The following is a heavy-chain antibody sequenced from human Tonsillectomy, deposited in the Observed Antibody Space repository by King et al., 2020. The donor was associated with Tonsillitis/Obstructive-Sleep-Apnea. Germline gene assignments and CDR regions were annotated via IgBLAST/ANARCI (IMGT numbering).Heavy chain of an antibody. CDR1: GGSFSGYY. D-gene: IGHD3-3*01. CDR3: ARARRDDFWSGYYSPSIDY. V-gene: IGHV4-34*01. Sequence: VQLQQWGAGLLKPSETLSLTCAVYGGSFSGYYWSWIRQPPGKGLEWIWEINHSRSTNYNPSLKSRVTISVDTSKNQFSLKLSSVTAADTAVYYCARARRDDFWSGYYSPSIDYWGQGTLVTVSS. CDR2: INHSRST. J-gene: IGHJ4*02.